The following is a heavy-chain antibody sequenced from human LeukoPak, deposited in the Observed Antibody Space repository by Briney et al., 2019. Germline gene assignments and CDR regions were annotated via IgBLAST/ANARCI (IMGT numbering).Heavy chain of an antibody. J-gene: IGHJ3*02. CDR3: TRVPYYELQADAFDI. Sequence: KTSQTLSLTCAISGDSVSSNSAAWNWIRQSPSRGLEWLGRTYYRSKWYNDYGISVKSRITITPDTSKNQFSLQLNSVTPEDTAVYYCTRVPYYELQADAFDIWGQGTMVTVSS. D-gene: IGHD3-3*01. V-gene: IGHV6-1*01. CDR2: TYYRSKWYN. CDR1: GDSVSSNSAA.